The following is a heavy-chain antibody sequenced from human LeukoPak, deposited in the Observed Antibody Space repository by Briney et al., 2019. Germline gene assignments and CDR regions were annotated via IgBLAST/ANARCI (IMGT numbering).Heavy chain of an antibody. Sequence: GGSLRLSCAASGFSFSDAWMNWVRQAPGRGLEWVSSITSSGSYIYYADSVKGRFTISRDNAKNSLYLQMNSLRDEDTAVYYCARTRGGSIDYWGQGTLVTVSS. CDR3: ARTRGGSIDY. J-gene: IGHJ4*02. CDR1: GFSFSDAW. D-gene: IGHD2-15*01. V-gene: IGHV3-21*01. CDR2: ITSSGSYI.